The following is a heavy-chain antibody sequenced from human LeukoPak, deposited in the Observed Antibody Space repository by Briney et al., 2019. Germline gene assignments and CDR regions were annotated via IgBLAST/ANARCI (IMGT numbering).Heavy chain of an antibody. CDR2: ISYDGSNK. V-gene: IGHV3-30*18. CDR3: AKPRDSRNWFFDY. CDR1: GFTFSSYG. Sequence: GGSLRLSCAASGFTFSSYGMHWVRQAPGKGLEWVAVISYDGSNKYYADSVKGRFTISRDNSKNSLYLQMNSLRSEDTALYYCAKPRDSRNWFFDYWGQGTLVTVSS. J-gene: IGHJ4*02. D-gene: IGHD6-13*01.